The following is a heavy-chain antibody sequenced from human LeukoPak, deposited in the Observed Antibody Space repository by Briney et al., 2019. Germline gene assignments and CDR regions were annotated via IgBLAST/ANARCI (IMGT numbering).Heavy chain of an antibody. J-gene: IGHJ4*02. CDR1: DYSISSLYY. CDR3: ARSGYCSSTSCYPDF. CDR2: IHHSGST. D-gene: IGHD2-2*01. Sequence: PSETLSLTCTVSDYSISSLYYWGWIRQPPGKGLEWITSIHHSGSTDYNPSLKSRVTISIDTSKNQFSLKLKYVTAADTAVYYCARSGYCSSTSCYPDFWGEGTLVTVSS. V-gene: IGHV4-38-2*02.